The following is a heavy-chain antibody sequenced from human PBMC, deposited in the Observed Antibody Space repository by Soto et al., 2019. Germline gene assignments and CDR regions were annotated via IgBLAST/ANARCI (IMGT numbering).Heavy chain of an antibody. J-gene: IGHJ4*02. CDR3: SRGTCSGGSCSSFHFYY. D-gene: IGHD2-15*01. CDR2: INAGNGNT. CDR1: GYTFTSYA. V-gene: IGHV1-3*01. Sequence: QVQLVQSGAEVKKPGASVKVSCEASGYTFTSYAMHWVRQAPGQRLEWMGWINAGNGNTIYSQKFQGRVTITRDTSASTAYMELSSLRSEDTAVYYCSRGTCSGGSCSSFHFYYWGQGTLVTVSS.